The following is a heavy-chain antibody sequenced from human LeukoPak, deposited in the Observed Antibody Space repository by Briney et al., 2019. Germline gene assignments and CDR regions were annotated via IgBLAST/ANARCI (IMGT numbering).Heavy chain of an antibody. CDR1: GFSVSSNY. V-gene: IGHV3-53*01. D-gene: IGHD3-10*01. Sequence: GGSLRLSCVASGFSVSSNYTSWVRQAPGKGLTWVSVIYSSGRTYYADSVKGRFAISRDDSKNTLHLQMDSLRAEDTAIYYCARAHGRITRDAYFDYWGQGTLVTVSS. CDR3: ARAHGRITRDAYFDY. CDR2: IYSSGRT. J-gene: IGHJ4*02.